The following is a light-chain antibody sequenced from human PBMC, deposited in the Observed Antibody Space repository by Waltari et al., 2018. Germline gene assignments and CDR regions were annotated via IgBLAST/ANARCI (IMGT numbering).Light chain of an antibody. CDR1: QSLFSSSNSKTY. CDR3: HHYYIPPLT. V-gene: IGKV4-1*01. J-gene: IGKJ5*01. Sequence: DIVMTQSPDSLAVSLGERATINCKSSQSLFSSSNSKTYIAWYQYKPGQPPKLLVYWASFRASGVPDRFSGSGSGTDFTLTISSLQAEDVAVYYCHHYYIPPLTFGQGTRLEI. CDR2: WAS.